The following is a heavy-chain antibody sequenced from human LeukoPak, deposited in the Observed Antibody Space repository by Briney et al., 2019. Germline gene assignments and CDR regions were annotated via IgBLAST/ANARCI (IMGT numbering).Heavy chain of an antibody. CDR3: ARVVLAAAGLFDY. V-gene: IGHV4-38-2*02. J-gene: IGHJ4*02. Sequence: SETLSLTCTVSGFSISSGYYWGWIRQPPGKGLEWIGSIYYSGSTYYNPSLKSRVTISVDTSKNQFSLKLSSVTAADTAVYYCARVVLAAAGLFDYWGQGTLVTVSS. CDR2: IYYSGST. D-gene: IGHD6-13*01. CDR1: GFSISSGYY.